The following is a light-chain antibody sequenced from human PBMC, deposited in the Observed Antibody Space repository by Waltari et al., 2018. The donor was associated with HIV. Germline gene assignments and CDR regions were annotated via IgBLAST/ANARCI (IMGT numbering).Light chain of an antibody. J-gene: IGLJ2*01. V-gene: IGLV3-1*01. CDR3: QAWDSSTADVV. Sequence: SYELTQPPSVAVSLRQTASIPCPGDTLGAKPACCYQQTPGQSPLLVIYEDYKRPSGIPERFSGSNSGNTATLTISGTQSMDEADYYCQAWDSSTADVVFGGGTKLTVL. CDR1: TLGAKP. CDR2: EDY.